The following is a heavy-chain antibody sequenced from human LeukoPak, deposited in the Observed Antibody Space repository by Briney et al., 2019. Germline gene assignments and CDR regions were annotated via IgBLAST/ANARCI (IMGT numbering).Heavy chain of an antibody. CDR2: ISWNSGSI. Sequence: PGGSLRLSCAASGFTFDDYAMHWLRQAPGKGLEWVSGISWNSGSIGYADSVKGRFTISRDNAKNSLYLQMNSLRAEDMALYYCAKLSSDCSSTSCYSYDAFDIWGQGTMVTVSS. CDR3: AKLSSDCSSTSCYSYDAFDI. V-gene: IGHV3-9*03. J-gene: IGHJ3*02. D-gene: IGHD2-2*01. CDR1: GFTFDDYA.